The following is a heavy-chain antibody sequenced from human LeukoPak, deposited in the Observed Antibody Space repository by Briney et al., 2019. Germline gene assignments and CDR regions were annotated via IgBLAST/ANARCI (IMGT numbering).Heavy chain of an antibody. V-gene: IGHV5-51*01. CDR1: GYSFTSYW. CDR3: ARQGIGYCSSTSCYQDY. Sequence: GESLKISCKGSGYSFTSYWIGWVRQMPGKGLEWMGIIYPGDSDTRYSPSFQGQVTISADKSISTAYLQWSSLKASDTAMYYCARQGIGYCSSTSCYQDYWGQGTLVNVSS. CDR2: IYPGDSDT. D-gene: IGHD2-2*01. J-gene: IGHJ4*02.